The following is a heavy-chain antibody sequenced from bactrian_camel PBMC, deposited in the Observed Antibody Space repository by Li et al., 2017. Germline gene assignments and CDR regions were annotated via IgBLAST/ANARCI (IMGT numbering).Heavy chain of an antibody. V-gene: IGHV3-2*01. CDR1: GFTSADYY. J-gene: IGHJ6*01. CDR2: INGDGTNT. Sequence: HVQLVESGGGLVQPGGSLTLACSASGFTSADYYITWVRLPPGKGLEWVASINGDGTNTVYQDSVKGRFTISRDNARNTVHLQINSLQSEDTALYYCTTQGFDFWGPGTQVTVS. CDR3: TTQGFDF.